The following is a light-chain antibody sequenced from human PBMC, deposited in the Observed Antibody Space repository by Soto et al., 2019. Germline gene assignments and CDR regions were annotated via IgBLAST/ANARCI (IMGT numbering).Light chain of an antibody. Sequence: EIVMTHSPSTLSLSPVERATLSCRASQSVSSNLAWYQQKPGQAPRLLIYGASTRATGIPARISGSGSGTQFTLTITSLQSEDFAVYYCQQYNQWRTFGQGTKVDIK. CDR3: QQYNQWRT. CDR2: GAS. CDR1: QSVSSN. V-gene: IGKV3-15*01. J-gene: IGKJ1*01.